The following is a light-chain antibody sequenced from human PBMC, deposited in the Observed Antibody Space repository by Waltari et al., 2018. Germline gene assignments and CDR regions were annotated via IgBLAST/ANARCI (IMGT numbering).Light chain of an antibody. CDR2: EVN. Sequence: QSALTPPPSASGSPGQSVTISCTGTSRDVGDFDYVSWYQQHPVKAPKLIIYEVNKRPSGVPDRFSGSKSANTASLTVSGLQADDEADYYCSSYAGTNPVFGGGTRLTVL. CDR1: SRDVGDFDY. V-gene: IGLV2-8*01. J-gene: IGLJ2*01. CDR3: SSYAGTNPV.